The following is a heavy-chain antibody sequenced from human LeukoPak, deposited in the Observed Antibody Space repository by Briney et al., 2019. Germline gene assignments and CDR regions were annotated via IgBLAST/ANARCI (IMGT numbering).Heavy chain of an antibody. CDR3: ARVRRFLNGGVAGIDY. CDR1: GYTFTTFA. Sequence: GASVKVSCKASGYTFTTFALIWVRQAAGQGLEWMGWINTSTANPTYAQAFTGRFVLSLDTSVSTSYLQISSLKTEDTAVYYCARVRRFLNGGVAGIDYWGQGSLVTVSS. V-gene: IGHV7-4-1*02. D-gene: IGHD3-3*01. CDR2: INTSTANP. J-gene: IGHJ4*02.